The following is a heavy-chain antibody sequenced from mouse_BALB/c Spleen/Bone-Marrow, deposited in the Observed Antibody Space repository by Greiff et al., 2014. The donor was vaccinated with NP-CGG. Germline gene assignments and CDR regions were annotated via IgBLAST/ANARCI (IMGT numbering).Heavy chain of an antibody. D-gene: IGHD1-1*01. CDR2: IYPGDGDT. CDR1: AYTFTSYW. V-gene: IGHV1-87*01. CDR3: ARGYYYGSTYGWYFDV. J-gene: IGHJ1*01. Sequence: QVQLQQSGAELARPGASVKLSCKASAYTFTSYWMQWVKQRPGQGLEWIGAIYPGDGDTRYTQKFKGKATLTADKSSGTAYMQLSSLASEDSAVYYCARGYYYGSTYGWYFDVWGAGTTVTVS.